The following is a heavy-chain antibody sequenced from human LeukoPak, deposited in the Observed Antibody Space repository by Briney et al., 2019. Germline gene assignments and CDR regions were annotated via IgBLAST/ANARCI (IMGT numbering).Heavy chain of an antibody. Sequence: GGSLRLSCAASGFTFSSYAMSWVRQAPGKGLEWVSAISGSGGSTYYADSVKGRFTISRDNSKNTLYLQMNSLRAEDTAVYYCAKYGSGSYRPPYYFDYWGQGTLVTVSS. CDR3: AKYGSGSYRPPYYFDY. CDR1: GFTFSSYA. J-gene: IGHJ4*02. CDR2: ISGSGGST. D-gene: IGHD1-26*01. V-gene: IGHV3-23*01.